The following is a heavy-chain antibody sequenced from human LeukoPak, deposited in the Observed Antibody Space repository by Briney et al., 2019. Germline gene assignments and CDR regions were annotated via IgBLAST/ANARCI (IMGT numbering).Heavy chain of an antibody. D-gene: IGHD6-19*01. J-gene: IGHJ4*02. V-gene: IGHV3-30*04. Sequence: PGRSLRLSCAASGFTFSSYAMHWVRQAPGKGLEWVAVISYDGSNKYYADSVKGRFTISRDNSKNTLYLQMNSLRAEDTAVYYCAKDRSSGWYPHIGDWGQGTLVTVSS. CDR1: GFTFSSYA. CDR2: ISYDGSNK. CDR3: AKDRSSGWYPHIGD.